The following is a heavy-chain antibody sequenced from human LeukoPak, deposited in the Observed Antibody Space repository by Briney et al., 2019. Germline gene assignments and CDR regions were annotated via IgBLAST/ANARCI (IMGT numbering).Heavy chain of an antibody. J-gene: IGHJ4*02. V-gene: IGHV3-53*04. CDR1: GFTVSSTY. Sequence: GGSLRLSCAASGFTVSSTYMSKVRQAPGKGLEWGSAIYSGGSTYYADSVKGRFTISRHNSKNTLYLQMNSLKAEDTAVYYCARGPHSAYDFDYWGQGTLVTVSS. CDR3: ARGPHSAYDFDY. CDR2: IYSGGST. D-gene: IGHD5-12*01.